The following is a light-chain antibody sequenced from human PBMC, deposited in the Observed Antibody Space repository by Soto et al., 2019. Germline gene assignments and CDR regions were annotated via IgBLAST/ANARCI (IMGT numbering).Light chain of an antibody. CDR2: EVN. J-gene: IGLJ1*01. CDR1: SSDIGSYNY. V-gene: IGLV2-14*01. CDR3: SLYTTSTPYV. Sequence: QSALTQPASVSGSPGQSTTISCTGTSSDIGSYNYVSWYQQHPGRAPRLMIYEVNNRPSGVSNRFSGSKSGNTASLTISGLQAEDEADYYCSLYTTSTPYVFGPGTKLTVL.